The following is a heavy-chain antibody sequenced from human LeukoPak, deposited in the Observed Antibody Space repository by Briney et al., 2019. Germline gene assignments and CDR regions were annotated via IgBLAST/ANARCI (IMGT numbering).Heavy chain of an antibody. Sequence: GESLRPSCAASGFTFSTYSMNWLRLAPGKGLEWVSSISPDSNYKYYVDSVKGRFTISRDNAKNSLYLQMNRLRAEDTAVYYCVRGGYRGFDYEYWGQGTLVTVSS. V-gene: IGHV3-21*01. CDR2: ISPDSNYK. D-gene: IGHD5-12*01. J-gene: IGHJ4*02. CDR1: GFTFSTYS. CDR3: VRGGYRGFDYEY.